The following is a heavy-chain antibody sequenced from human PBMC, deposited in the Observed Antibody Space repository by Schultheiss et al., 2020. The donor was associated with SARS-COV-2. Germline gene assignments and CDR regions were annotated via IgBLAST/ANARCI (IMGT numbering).Heavy chain of an antibody. V-gene: IGHV3-33*06. J-gene: IGHJ4*02. D-gene: IGHD3-10*01. CDR3: AKDTHYSYFDY. CDR1: GFTFSSYA. CDR2: IWYDGSNK. Sequence: GGSLRLSCAASGFTFSSYAMHWVRQAPGKGLEWVAVIWYDGSNKYYADSVKGRFTISRDNSKNTLYLQMNSLRAEDTAVYYCAKDTHYSYFDYWGQGTLVTVSS.